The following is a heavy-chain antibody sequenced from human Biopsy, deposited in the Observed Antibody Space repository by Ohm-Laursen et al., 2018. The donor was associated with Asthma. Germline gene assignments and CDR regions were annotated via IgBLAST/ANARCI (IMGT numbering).Heavy chain of an antibody. J-gene: IGHJ3*01. V-gene: IGHV1-3*01. CDR2: INAGDGNT. D-gene: IGHD3-9*01. CDR3: ARTYYDFLTGQVNDAFAL. CDR1: GYTFIHFA. Sequence: ASVKVSCNASGYTFIHFAIHWVRQAPGQRLEWMGWINAGDGNTMYSQKFQGRVTITRDTSASTAYMDLRSLRSEDTAMYYCARTYYDFLTGQVNDAFALWGQGTMVTVSS.